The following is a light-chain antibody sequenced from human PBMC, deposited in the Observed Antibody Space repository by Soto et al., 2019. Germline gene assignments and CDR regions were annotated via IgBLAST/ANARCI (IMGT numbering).Light chain of an antibody. V-gene: IGKV3-11*01. CDR1: QSVSSY. J-gene: IGKJ4*01. Sequence: EIVLTQSPATLSLSPGERATLSCRASQSVSSYLAWYQQKPGQPPRLLTYDASTRATGIPARFSGSGSGTDFPLTISSLEPEDFAVYYCQQRSNWLTFGGGTKVEIK. CDR3: QQRSNWLT. CDR2: DAS.